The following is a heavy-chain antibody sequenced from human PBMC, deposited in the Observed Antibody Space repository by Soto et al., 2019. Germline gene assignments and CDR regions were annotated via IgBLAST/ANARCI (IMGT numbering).Heavy chain of an antibody. D-gene: IGHD1-1*01. CDR3: ARGRYGDY. CDR2: ISAHNGNT. CDR1: GYDFTTYG. Sequence: QVHLVQSGAEVKNPGASVKVSCKGSGYDFTTYGITWVRQAPGQGLEWMAWISAHNGNTNYAPNLQGRVTVTSDTSTSTAYIGLRSLRSDDTAVYYCARGRYGDYWGQGALVTVSS. V-gene: IGHV1-18*01. J-gene: IGHJ4*02.